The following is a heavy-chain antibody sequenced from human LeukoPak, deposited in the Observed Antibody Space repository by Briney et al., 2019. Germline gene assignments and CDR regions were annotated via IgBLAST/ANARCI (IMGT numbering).Heavy chain of an antibody. V-gene: IGHV1-69*06. Sequence: GAPVKVSCKASGGTFSSYAISWVRQAPGQGLEWMGGIIPIFGTANYAQKFQGRVTITADKSTSTAYMELSSLRSEDTAVYYCASGVDIVAPYDYWGQGTLVTVSS. CDR1: GGTFSSYA. CDR3: ASGVDIVAPYDY. J-gene: IGHJ4*02. CDR2: IIPIFGTA. D-gene: IGHD5-12*01.